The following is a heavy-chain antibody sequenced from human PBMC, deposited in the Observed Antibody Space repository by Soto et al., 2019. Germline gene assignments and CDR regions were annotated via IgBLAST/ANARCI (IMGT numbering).Heavy chain of an antibody. CDR2: IHHRGTT. CDR1: GDSISRDNW. V-gene: IGHV4-4*02. D-gene: IGHD3-10*01. Sequence: QVQLQESGPRLVKPSETLSLTCAVSGDSISRDNWWSWVRQPLGKGLEWIGEIHHRGTTHYSPSLKXXVXIXXDKSKNQFSLRLSSVTAADTAIYYCAKNGGFDQDYWGQGTLVTVSS. J-gene: IGHJ4*02. CDR3: AKNGGFDQDY.